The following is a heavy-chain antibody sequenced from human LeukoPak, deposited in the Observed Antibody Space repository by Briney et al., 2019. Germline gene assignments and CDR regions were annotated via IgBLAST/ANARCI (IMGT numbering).Heavy chain of an antibody. V-gene: IGHV1-69*04. J-gene: IGHJ3*02. D-gene: IGHD3-22*01. CDR2: IIPILGIA. Sequence: SVKVSCKASGGTFSSYTISWVRQAPGQGLEWMGRIIPILGIANYAQKFQGRVTITADKSTSTAYMELSSLRSEDTAVYYCARERASSGYHQAFDIWGQGTMVTVSS. CDR3: ARERASSGYHQAFDI. CDR1: GGTFSSYT.